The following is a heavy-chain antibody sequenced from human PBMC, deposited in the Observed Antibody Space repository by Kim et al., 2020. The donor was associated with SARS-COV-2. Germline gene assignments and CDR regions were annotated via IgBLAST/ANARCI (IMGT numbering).Heavy chain of an antibody. CDR1: GGSVSSGSYY. CDR2: IYYSGST. J-gene: IGHJ5*02. Sequence: SETLSLTCTVSGGSVSSGSYYWSWIRQPPGKGLEWIGYIYYSGSTNYNPSLKSRVTISVDTSKNQFSLKLSSVTAADTAVYYCARDSRHYYGSAWGYLSWFDPWGQGTLVTVSS. D-gene: IGHD3-10*01. CDR3: ARDSRHYYGSAWGYLSWFDP. V-gene: IGHV4-61*01.